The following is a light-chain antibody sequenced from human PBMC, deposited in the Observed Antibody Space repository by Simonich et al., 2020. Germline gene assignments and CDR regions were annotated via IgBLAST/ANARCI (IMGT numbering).Light chain of an antibody. CDR3: QSADSSGTYRV. CDR1: ALPKQY. V-gene: IGLV3-25*03. J-gene: IGLJ3*02. Sequence: SYELTQPPSVSVSPGQTARITCSGDALPKQYAYWYQQKPGQAPGLVIYKDSERPSGNPERFSGSSSGTTVTLTISGVQAEDEADYYCQSADSSGTYRVFGGGTKLTVL. CDR2: KDS.